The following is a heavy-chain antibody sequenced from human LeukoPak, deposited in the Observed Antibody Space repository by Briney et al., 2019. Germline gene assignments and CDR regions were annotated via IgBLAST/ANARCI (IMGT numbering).Heavy chain of an antibody. CDR3: ARGSRREVITQYFDY. Sequence: SETLSLTCTVSGYSISSGYYWSWIRQPPGKGLEWIGEINHSGSTNYNPSLKSRVTISVDTSKNQFSLKLSSVTAADTAVYYCARGSRREVITQYFDYWGQGTLVTVSS. CDR2: INHSGST. J-gene: IGHJ4*02. V-gene: IGHV4-38-2*02. D-gene: IGHD3-22*01. CDR1: GYSISSGYY.